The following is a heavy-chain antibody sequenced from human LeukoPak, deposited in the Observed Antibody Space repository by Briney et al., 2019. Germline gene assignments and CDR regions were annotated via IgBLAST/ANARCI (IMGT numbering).Heavy chain of an antibody. V-gene: IGHV1-69*06. J-gene: IGHJ4*02. D-gene: IGHD6-6*01. CDR1: GGTFSSYA. CDR3: ARDVLGGIAARPTQYYFDY. CDR2: IIPIFGTA. Sequence: GASVKVSCKASGGTFSSYAISWVRQAPGQGLEWMGVIIPIFGTANYAQKFQGRVTITADKSTSTAYMELSSLRSEDTAVYYCARDVLGGIAARPTQYYFDYWGQGTLVTVSS.